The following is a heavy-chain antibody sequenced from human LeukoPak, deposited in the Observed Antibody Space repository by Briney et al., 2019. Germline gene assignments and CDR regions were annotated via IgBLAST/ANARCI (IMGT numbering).Heavy chain of an antibody. CDR2: INPNSGGT. V-gene: IGHV1-2*02. D-gene: IGHD2-21*02. CDR3: ATTLHIVVVTWHAFDI. J-gene: IGHJ3*02. CDR1: GYTFTGHY. Sequence: ASVKVSCKASGYTFTGHYIHWVRQAPGQGLEWMGWINPNSGGTNYAPTSQGRVTMTRDTSISTAYMELSRLTSDDTTIYYCATTLHIVVVTWHAFDIWGQGTMVTVSS.